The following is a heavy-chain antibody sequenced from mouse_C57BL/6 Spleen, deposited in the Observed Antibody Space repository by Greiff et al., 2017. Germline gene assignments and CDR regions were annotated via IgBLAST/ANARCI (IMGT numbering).Heavy chain of an antibody. J-gene: IGHJ2*01. V-gene: IGHV1-76*01. Sequence: QVQLQQSGAELVRPGASVKLSCKASGYTFTDYYINWVKQRPGQGLEWIARIYPGSGNTYYNEKCKGKATLTADKSSSTAYIQLSSLTSEDSAVYFCARDWDYWGQGTTLTVSS. CDR2: IYPGSGNT. CDR1: GYTFTDYY. D-gene: IGHD4-1*01. CDR3: ARDWDY.